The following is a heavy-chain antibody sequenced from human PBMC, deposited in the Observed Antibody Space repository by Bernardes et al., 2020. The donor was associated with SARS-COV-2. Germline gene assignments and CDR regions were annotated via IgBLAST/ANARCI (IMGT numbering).Heavy chain of an antibody. Sequence: ASVKVSCKASGYTFNAYYIHWVRQAPGQGLEWMGWINPNSGGTNYSQKFQGRVTMTRDTSISTAYMELSRLRSDDTAVFYCARDRGASFGYHFDLWGRGTLVIVYS. D-gene: IGHD5-18*01. CDR2: INPNSGGT. CDR1: GYTFNAYY. J-gene: IGHJ2*01. V-gene: IGHV1-2*02. CDR3: ARDRGASFGYHFDL.